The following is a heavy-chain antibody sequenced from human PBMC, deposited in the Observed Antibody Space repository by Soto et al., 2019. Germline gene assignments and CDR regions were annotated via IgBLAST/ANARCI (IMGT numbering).Heavy chain of an antibody. J-gene: IGHJ6*02. CDR3: AREESRYFVLLINYYYYGMDV. Sequence: ASVKVSCKASGYTFTSYDINWVRQATGQGLEWMGWMNPNSGNTGYAQKFQGRVTMTRNTSISTAYMELSSLRSEDTAVYYCAREESRYFVLLINYYYYGMDVWGQGPTLTVSS. V-gene: IGHV1-8*01. CDR2: MNPNSGNT. D-gene: IGHD3-9*01. CDR1: GYTFTSYD.